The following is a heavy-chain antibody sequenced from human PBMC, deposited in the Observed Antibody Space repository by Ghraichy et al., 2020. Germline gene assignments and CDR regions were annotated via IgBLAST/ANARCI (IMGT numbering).Heavy chain of an antibody. J-gene: IGHJ4*02. CDR3: ALTRITMVRGVMEYFDY. D-gene: IGHD3-10*01. V-gene: IGHV3-23*01. CDR1: GFTFSSYA. Sequence: GESLNISCAASGFTFSSYAMSWVRQAPGKGLEWVSAISGSGGSTYYADSVKGRFTISRDNSKNTLYLQMNSLRAEDTAVYYCALTRITMVRGVMEYFDYWGQGTLVTVSS. CDR2: ISGSGGST.